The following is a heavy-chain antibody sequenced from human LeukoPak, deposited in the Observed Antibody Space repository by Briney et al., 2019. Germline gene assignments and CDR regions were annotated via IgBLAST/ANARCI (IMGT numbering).Heavy chain of an antibody. Sequence: GGSLRLSCAASGFNFSSYDMHWVRQATGKGLEWVSAIGTAGDPYYPGSVKGRFTISRENAKNSLYLQMNSLRAGDTAVYYCTRAGDNGDYSFDYWGQGTLVTVSS. CDR1: GFNFSSYD. J-gene: IGHJ4*02. V-gene: IGHV3-13*05. CDR2: IGTAGDP. CDR3: TRAGDNGDYSFDY. D-gene: IGHD4-17*01.